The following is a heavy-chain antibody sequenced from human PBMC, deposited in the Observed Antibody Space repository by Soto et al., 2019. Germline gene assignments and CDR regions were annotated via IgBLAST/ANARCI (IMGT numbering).Heavy chain of an antibody. CDR2: IYPRNSET. J-gene: IGHJ4*02. CDR3: ARPGGSGTFYKFDY. Sequence: GESLKISCQGSGYAFINFWVAWVRQMPGKGLEWMVTIYPRNSETRYSPSFQGQVTMSVDRSISTAYLQWSSLKASDTAIYFCARPGGSGTFYKFDYWGQGTPVTVSS. D-gene: IGHD3-10*01. V-gene: IGHV5-51*01. CDR1: GYAFINFW.